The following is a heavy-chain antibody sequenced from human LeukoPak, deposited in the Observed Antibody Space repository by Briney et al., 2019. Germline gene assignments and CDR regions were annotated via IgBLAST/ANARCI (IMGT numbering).Heavy chain of an antibody. V-gene: IGHV1-46*01. CDR2: INPSGGST. Sequence: ASVKVSCKASGYTFTSYYMHWVRQAPGQGLEWMGIINPSGGSTSYAQKFQGRVTITRDTSASTAYMELSSLRSEDTAVYYCARDSRSCGHHDYWGQGTLVTVSS. J-gene: IGHJ4*02. CDR1: GYTFTSYY. CDR3: ARDSRSCGHHDY. D-gene: IGHD2-15*01.